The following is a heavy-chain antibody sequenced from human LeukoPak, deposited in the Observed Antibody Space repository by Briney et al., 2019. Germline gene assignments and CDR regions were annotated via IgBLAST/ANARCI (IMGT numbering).Heavy chain of an antibody. V-gene: IGHV1-2*02. J-gene: IGHJ4*02. Sequence: ASVKVSCKASGYTFTGYYMHWVRQAPGQGLEWMGWINPNSGGTNYAQKFQGRVTMTRDTSISTAYMELSRLRTDDTAVYYCARDLGSGWNRACDYWGQGTLVTVSS. D-gene: IGHD6-19*01. CDR1: GYTFTGYY. CDR3: ARDLGSGWNRACDY. CDR2: INPNSGGT.